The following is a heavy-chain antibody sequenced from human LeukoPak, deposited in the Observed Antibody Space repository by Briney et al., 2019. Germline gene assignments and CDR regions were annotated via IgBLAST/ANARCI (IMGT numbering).Heavy chain of an antibody. D-gene: IGHD5-24*01. J-gene: IGHJ4*02. CDR3: ARDIGRWLQYFDY. CDR2: ISSSGSII. CDR1: GVIFISSS. Sequence: GGALRVSCADPGVIFISSSMNSVRQAPGKGLGRVSYISSSGSIIYYADSVKGRFTISRDTAKKSLYLHMNSPRAEDTAVYYCARDIGRWLQYFDYWGQGTLVTVSS. V-gene: IGHV3-48*01.